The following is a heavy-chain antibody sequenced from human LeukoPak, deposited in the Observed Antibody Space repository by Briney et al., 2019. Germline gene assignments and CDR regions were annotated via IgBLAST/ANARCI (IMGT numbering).Heavy chain of an antibody. Sequence: GASVKVSCKASGYTFTSYYMHWVRQAPGQGLEWMGWINPNSGGTNYAQKFQGRVTMTRDTSISTAYMELSRLRSDDTAVYYCARANVLTGYYILDHWGQGTLVTVSS. D-gene: IGHD3-9*01. CDR3: ARANVLTGYYILDH. V-gene: IGHV1-2*02. CDR1: GYTFTSYY. CDR2: INPNSGGT. J-gene: IGHJ4*02.